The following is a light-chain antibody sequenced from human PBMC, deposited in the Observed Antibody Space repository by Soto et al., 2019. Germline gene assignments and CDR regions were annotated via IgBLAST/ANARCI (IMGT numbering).Light chain of an antibody. Sequence: DLQMAQSPYSLSAAIGDNVTITCRASESISSFLSWYQQRPGKAPKLLIYSAITLQSGVPSRFSGSGSGTDFTLTLYNLQSEDSATYYCQQTYNTRSFGQGTKVDIK. CDR3: QQTYNTRS. CDR1: ESISSF. J-gene: IGKJ1*01. CDR2: SAI. V-gene: IGKV1-39*01.